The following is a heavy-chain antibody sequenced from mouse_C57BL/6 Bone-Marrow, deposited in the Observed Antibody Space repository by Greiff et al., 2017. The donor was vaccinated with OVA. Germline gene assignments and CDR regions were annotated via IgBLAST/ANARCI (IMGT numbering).Heavy chain of an antibody. V-gene: IGHV10-1*01. Sequence: EVMLVESGGGLVQPKGSLKLSCAASGFSFNTYAMNWVRQAPGKGLEWVARIRSKSNNYATYYADSVKDRFTISRDDSESMLYLQMNNLKTEDTAMYYCVRHEGKENYYALGYWGQETSVTVSS. J-gene: IGHJ4*01. CDR2: IRSKSNNYAT. CDR3: VRHEGKENYYALGY. D-gene: IGHD1-3*01. CDR1: GFSFNTYA.